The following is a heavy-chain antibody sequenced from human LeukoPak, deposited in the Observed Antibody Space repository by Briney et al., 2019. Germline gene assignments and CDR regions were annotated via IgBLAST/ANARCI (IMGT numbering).Heavy chain of an antibody. J-gene: IGHJ4*02. D-gene: IGHD4-23*01. Sequence: PGGSLRLSCAASGFTFSSYGMHWVRQAPGKGLEWVAVISYDGSNKYYADSVKGRFTISRDNSKNTLYLQMNSLRAEDTAVYYCARAPDYGGNSYYFDYWGQGTLVTVSS. V-gene: IGHV3-30*03. CDR1: GFTFSSYG. CDR3: ARAPDYGGNSYYFDY. CDR2: ISYDGSNK.